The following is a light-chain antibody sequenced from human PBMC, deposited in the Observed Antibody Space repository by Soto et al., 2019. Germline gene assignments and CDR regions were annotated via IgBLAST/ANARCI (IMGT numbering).Light chain of an antibody. J-gene: IGKJ4*01. CDR3: QQGDSFPLT. CDR1: RTVSSW. V-gene: IGKV1D-12*01. CDR2: AAS. Sequence: DIQMTQSPSSVSASVGDRVTITCRASRTVSSWLAWYQQKPGKAPRLLIYAASSLQSGVPSRFSGRGSGTDFTLTINSLQPEDSATYYCQQGDSFPLTFGGGTKVEIK.